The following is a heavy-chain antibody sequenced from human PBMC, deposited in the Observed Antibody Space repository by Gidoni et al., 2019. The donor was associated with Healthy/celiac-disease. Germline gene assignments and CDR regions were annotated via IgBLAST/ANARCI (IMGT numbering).Heavy chain of an antibody. CDR3: ARDRGTAMVTDYGMDV. D-gene: IGHD5-18*01. V-gene: IGHV3-21*01. Sequence: ELQLVESGGGLVKPVGSLSLSCSASGFTFSRYSMNWVRQAPGKGLEWVSSISSSSSYIYYADSVKGRFTISRDNAKNSLYLQMNSLRAEDTAVYYCARDRGTAMVTDYGMDVWGQGTTVTVSS. CDR2: ISSSSSYI. J-gene: IGHJ6*02. CDR1: GFTFSRYS.